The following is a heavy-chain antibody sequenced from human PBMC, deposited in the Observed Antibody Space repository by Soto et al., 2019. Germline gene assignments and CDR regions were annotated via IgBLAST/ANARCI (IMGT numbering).Heavy chain of an antibody. CDR1: GGTFSSYA. D-gene: IGHD6-19*01. CDR2: IIPIFGTA. CDR3: ARDRFRAVAGTPPSCYFDY. J-gene: IGHJ4*02. V-gene: IGHV1-69*01. Sequence: QVQLVQSGAEVKKPGSSVKVSCKASGGTFSSYAISWVRQAPGQGLEWMGGIIPIFGTANYAQKFQGRVTITADESTSTAYMELSSLRSEDTAVYYCARDRFRAVAGTPPSCYFDYWGQGTLVTVSS.